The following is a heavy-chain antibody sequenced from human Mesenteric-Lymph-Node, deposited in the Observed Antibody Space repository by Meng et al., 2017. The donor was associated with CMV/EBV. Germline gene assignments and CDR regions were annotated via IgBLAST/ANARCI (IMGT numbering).Heavy chain of an antibody. V-gene: IGHV3-23*01. Sequence: GGSLRLSCVASGFTFSNYPMSWVRQAPGRGLEWVSGISSSGGSTYDADSVKGRFSISRDNSRNTLYLQMNSLRAEDTAVYYCAKGCSDYRCYIQYWGRGTLVTVSS. CDR1: GFTFSNYP. D-gene: IGHD3-16*01. CDR2: ISSSGGST. CDR3: AKGCSDYRCYIQY. J-gene: IGHJ4*02.